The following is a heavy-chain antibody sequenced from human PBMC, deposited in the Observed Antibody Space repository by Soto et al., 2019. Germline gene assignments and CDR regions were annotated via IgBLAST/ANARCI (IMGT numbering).Heavy chain of an antibody. V-gene: IGHV3-48*01. J-gene: IGHJ4*02. Sequence: EVQLVESGGGLVQPGGSLRLSCAASGFTFSSYSMNWVRQAPGKGLEWISYISSSSNTIYYADSMKGRFTISRDNARNSLYLQTNGLRAEDPAVYYCARGGYRDFDSWGQGTLVTVSS. CDR2: ISSSSNTI. CDR3: ARGGYRDFDS. CDR1: GFTFSSYS. D-gene: IGHD5-18*01.